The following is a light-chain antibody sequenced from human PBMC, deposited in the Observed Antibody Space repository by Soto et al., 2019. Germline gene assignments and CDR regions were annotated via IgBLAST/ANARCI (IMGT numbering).Light chain of an antibody. J-gene: IGKJ2*01. V-gene: IGKV3-20*01. CDR1: QSVSSSY. Sequence: EIVLTQSPGTLSLSPGEWATLSCRASQSVSSSYLAWYQQKPGQAPRLLVYSASTRATGVPDRFSGSGSGTDFTLTISRLEPEDFAVYYCQQFGNSVYTFGQGTNLEMK. CDR3: QQFGNSVYT. CDR2: SAS.